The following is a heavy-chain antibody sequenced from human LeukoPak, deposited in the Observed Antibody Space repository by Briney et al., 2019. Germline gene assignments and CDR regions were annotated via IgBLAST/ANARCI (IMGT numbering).Heavy chain of an antibody. Sequence: ASVKVSCKASGGTFSSYTISWVRQAPGQGLEWMGGIIPIFGTANYAQKFQGRVTITTDESTSTAYTELSSLRSEDTAVYYCASSYYDFWSGYPYWGQGTLVTVSS. D-gene: IGHD3-3*01. V-gene: IGHV1-69*05. J-gene: IGHJ4*02. CDR2: IIPIFGTA. CDR1: GGTFSSYT. CDR3: ASSYYDFWSGYPY.